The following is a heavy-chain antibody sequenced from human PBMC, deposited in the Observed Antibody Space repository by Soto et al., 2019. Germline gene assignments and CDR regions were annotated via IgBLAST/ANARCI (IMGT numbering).Heavy chain of an antibody. J-gene: IGHJ4*02. CDR2: TYYRSKWYS. V-gene: IGHV6-1*01. Sequence: SPSRGLEWLGRTYYRSKWYSYYALSVKSRITINPDTSKNQFSLHLSSVTPEDTAVYYCARVKHPAYFHYWGTGTPVTAPQ. CDR3: ARVKHPAYFHY.